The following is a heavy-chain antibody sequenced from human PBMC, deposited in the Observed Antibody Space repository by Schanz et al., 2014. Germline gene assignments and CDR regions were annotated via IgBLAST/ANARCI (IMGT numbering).Heavy chain of an antibody. CDR3: ASPSGYSDYGTYFDF. CDR1: GFTFSSYA. CDR2: ISNDGSIK. V-gene: IGHV3-30-3*01. Sequence: QVQLLQFGGGVVQPGRSLRLSCAASGFTFSSYAMHWVRQAPGKGLEWVALISNDGSIKYYADSVEGRFTISRDNSRSTLYLQMNSLRTEDTAVYYFASPSGYSDYGTYFDFWGQGTLVTVSS. D-gene: IGHD5-12*01. J-gene: IGHJ4*02.